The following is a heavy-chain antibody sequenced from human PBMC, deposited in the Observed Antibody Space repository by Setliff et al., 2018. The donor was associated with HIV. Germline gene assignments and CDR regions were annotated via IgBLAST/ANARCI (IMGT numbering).Heavy chain of an antibody. CDR2: IYFPITST. V-gene: IGHV4-4*07. D-gene: IGHD2-15*01. CDR1: GGSVSGYY. J-gene: IGHJ3*02. Sequence: SETLSLTCTVSGGSVSGYYWTWIRQPAGKGLEWIGRIYFPITSTNYNPSLKSRVTMSVDTSKNQISLRLNSVTSADTAVYYCARVFPPIRGAPFGTPPGVFDIWGQGTMVTVSS. CDR3: ARVFPPIRGAPFGTPPGVFDI.